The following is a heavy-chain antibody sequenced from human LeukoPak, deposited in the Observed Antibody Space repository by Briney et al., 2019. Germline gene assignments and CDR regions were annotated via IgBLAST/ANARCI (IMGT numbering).Heavy chain of an antibody. CDR3: ARHGRIQVWLGGFDH. J-gene: IGHJ4*02. CDR1: GFSLSDYY. Sequence: PGGSLRLSCAASGFSLSDYYMSWVRQAPGKGLEWVSYISSTGKTIYYADSVKGRFTISKDNARNSLFLQMNSLGAEDTAVYSCARHGRIQVWLGGFDHWGQGSLVTVSS. CDR2: ISSTGKTI. D-gene: IGHD3-10*01. V-gene: IGHV3-11*01.